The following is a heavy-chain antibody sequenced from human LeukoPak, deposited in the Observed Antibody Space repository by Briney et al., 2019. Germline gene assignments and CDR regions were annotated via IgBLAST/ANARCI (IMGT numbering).Heavy chain of an antibody. D-gene: IGHD3-9*01. CDR1: GFTFSSYE. V-gene: IGHV3-48*03. Sequence: GGSLRLSCAASGFTFSSYEMNWVRQAPGKGLEWVSYISSSGSTIYYADSVKGRFTISRDNAKNSLCLQMNSLRAEDTAVYYCARDARGCFDYYFDYWGQGTLVTVSS. J-gene: IGHJ4*02. CDR3: ARDARGCFDYYFDY. CDR2: ISSSGSTI.